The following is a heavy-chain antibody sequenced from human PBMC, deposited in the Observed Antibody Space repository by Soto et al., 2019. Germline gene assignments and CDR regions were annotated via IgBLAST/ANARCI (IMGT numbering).Heavy chain of an antibody. V-gene: IGHV3-23*01. CDR2: ISGSGGST. Sequence: GGSLRLSCAASGFTFSSYAMSWVRQAPGKGLEWVSAISGSGGSTYYADSAKGRFTISRDNSKNTLYLQMNSLRAEDTAVYYCAKDLMGVGDIVVARASAWAFDIWGQGTMVTVSS. D-gene: IGHD2-15*01. CDR1: GFTFSSYA. J-gene: IGHJ3*02. CDR3: AKDLMGVGDIVVARASAWAFDI.